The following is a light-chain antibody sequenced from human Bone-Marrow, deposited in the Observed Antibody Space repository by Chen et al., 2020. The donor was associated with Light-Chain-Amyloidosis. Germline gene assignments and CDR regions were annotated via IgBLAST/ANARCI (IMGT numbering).Light chain of an antibody. CDR3: QVWDRSSDRPV. V-gene: IGLV3-21*02. Sequence: SYVLTQPSSLSVAQGQRATIACGGNNIGATSVHWYPQRPGQAPLLVVYDDSDRPSGIPERLSGSNSGNTATLTISRVEAGDEADYYCQVWDRSSDRPVFGGGTKLTVL. J-gene: IGLJ3*02. CDR2: DDS. CDR1: NIGATS.